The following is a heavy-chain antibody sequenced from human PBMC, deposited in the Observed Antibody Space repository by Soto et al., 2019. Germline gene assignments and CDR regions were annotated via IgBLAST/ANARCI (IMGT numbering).Heavy chain of an antibody. Sequence: QVQLVQSGAEVRKPGASVKVSCKASGYTFSDYYIHWVRQAPGQGLEWMGWISPNSGGTKYAPKVQGGVTMTRDTSITTAYMELSRLRSGDTAVYYCAREPATAKPEGVDFWGQGTLVTVSS. D-gene: IGHD1-1*01. CDR1: GYTFSDYY. J-gene: IGHJ4*02. V-gene: IGHV1-2*02. CDR3: AREPATAKPEGVDF. CDR2: ISPNSGGT.